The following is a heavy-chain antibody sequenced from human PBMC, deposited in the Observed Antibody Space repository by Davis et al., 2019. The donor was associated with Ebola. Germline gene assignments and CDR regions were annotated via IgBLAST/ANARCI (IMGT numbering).Heavy chain of an antibody. J-gene: IGHJ6*02. Sequence: ASVKVSCTASGYTFTSYGISWVRQAPGQGLEWMGWISAYNGNTNYAQKLQGRVTMTTDTSTSTAYMELRSLRSDDTAVYYCARQDRRIRNYYYGMDVWGQGTTVTVSS. V-gene: IGHV1-18*01. CDR3: ARQDRRIRNYYYGMDV. CDR2: ISAYNGNT. CDR1: GYTFTSYG. D-gene: IGHD2-15*01.